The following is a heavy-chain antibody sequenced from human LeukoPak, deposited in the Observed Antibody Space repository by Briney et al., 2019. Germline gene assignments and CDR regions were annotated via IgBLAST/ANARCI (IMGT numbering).Heavy chain of an antibody. J-gene: IGHJ4*02. V-gene: IGHV1-24*01. CDR3: ATDLNPRPIAAAGFDY. CDR1: GYTLTELS. D-gene: IGHD6-13*01. Sequence: GASVKVSCKVSGYTLTELSMHWVRQAPGKGLEWMGGFDPEDGETIYAQKFQGRVTMTEDTSTDTAYMELSSLRSEDTAVYYCATDLNPRPIAAAGFDYWGQGTLVTVSS. CDR2: FDPEDGET.